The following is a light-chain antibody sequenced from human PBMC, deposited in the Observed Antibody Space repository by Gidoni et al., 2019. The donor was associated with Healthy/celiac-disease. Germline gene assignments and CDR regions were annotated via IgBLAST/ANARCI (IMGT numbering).Light chain of an antibody. J-gene: IGLJ1*01. CDR2: EVS. Sequence: QSALPQPASVSGSPGQSITISCTGTSSDVGGYNYVSWYQQHPGKAPKLMIYEVSNRPSGVPDRFSGSKSGNTASLTISGLQAEDEADYYCSSYTSSSTLEVFGTGTKVTVL. CDR1: SSDVGGYNY. CDR3: SSYTSSSTLEV. V-gene: IGLV2-14*01.